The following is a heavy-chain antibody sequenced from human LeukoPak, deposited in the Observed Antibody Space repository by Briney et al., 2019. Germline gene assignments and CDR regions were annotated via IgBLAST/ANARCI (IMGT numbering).Heavy chain of an antibody. V-gene: IGHV4-38-2*02. D-gene: IGHD3-3*01. J-gene: IGHJ5*02. Sequence: SETLSLTCTVSGYSISSDYYWGWIRQPPEKGLEWIGSIHQSGSTYYNPSLKSRVTMSVDTSKNQFSLKLSSVTAADTAMYYCARDLHGVVTHNWFDPWGQGTLVTVSS. CDR1: GYSISSDYY. CDR2: IHQSGST. CDR3: ARDLHGVVTHNWFDP.